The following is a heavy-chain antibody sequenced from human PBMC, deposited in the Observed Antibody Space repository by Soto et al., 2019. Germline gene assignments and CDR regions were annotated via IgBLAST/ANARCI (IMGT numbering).Heavy chain of an antibody. CDR1: GFAFSGFA. CDR3: TRDLFSYDYSGILWFDP. CDR2: IRSKGHNYAT. J-gene: IGHJ5*02. V-gene: IGHV3-73*01. D-gene: IGHD3-16*01. Sequence: PWGSLRLSCAASGFAFSGFAMYWVRQASGKGPEWVGRIRSKGHNYATEYAASVKGRFTISRDDSKNTAYLQMNSLQTEDTAVYYCTRDLFSYDYSGILWFDPWGQGTLVTVSS.